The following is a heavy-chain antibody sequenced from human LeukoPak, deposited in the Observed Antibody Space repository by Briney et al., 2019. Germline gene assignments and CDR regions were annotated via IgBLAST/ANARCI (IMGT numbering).Heavy chain of an antibody. CDR3: ARLKCLSSNVRPCRYYYYMDV. D-gene: IGHD2-2*01. J-gene: IGHJ6*03. CDR2: INHSGST. V-gene: IGHV4-34*01. Sequence: SETLSLTCAVYGGSFSGYYWSWIRQPPGKGLEWIGEINHSGSTNYNPSLKSGVTITVDTSKNQFSLKLSSVTAADTAVYYCARLKCLSSNVRPCRYYYYMDVWGKGTTVTVSS. CDR1: GGSFSGYY.